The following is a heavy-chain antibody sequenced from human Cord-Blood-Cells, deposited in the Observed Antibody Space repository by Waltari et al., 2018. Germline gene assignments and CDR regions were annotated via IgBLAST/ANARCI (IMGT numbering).Heavy chain of an antibody. Sequence: QLQLQESGPGLVKPSETLSLTCTVSGGSISSSSYYWGWIRQPPGKGLEWIGSIYYSGSTSYNPSLKSRVTISVDTSKNQFSLKLGSVTAADTAVYYCARSAYGGNSYYYYYYMDVWGKGTTVTVSS. J-gene: IGHJ6*03. CDR2: IYYSGST. D-gene: IGHD4-17*01. V-gene: IGHV4-39*07. CDR1: GGSISSSSYY. CDR3: ARSAYGGNSYYYYYYMDV.